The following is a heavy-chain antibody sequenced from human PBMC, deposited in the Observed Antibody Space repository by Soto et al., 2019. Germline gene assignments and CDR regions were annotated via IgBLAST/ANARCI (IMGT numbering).Heavy chain of an antibody. CDR3: AKDLEGYCSSTSCYTYFGLDV. V-gene: IGHV3-30*18. J-gene: IGHJ6*02. D-gene: IGHD2-2*01. CDR1: GFTFSSYV. Sequence: VQLVESGGGVVQPGRSLRLSCAASGFTFSSYVMHWARQAPGKGLEWVAVISYDGSNKYYADSVKGRFTISRDNSKHTLFLQMNSLRPEDTAVYYCAKDLEGYCSSTSCYTYFGLDVWGQGTTVTVSS. CDR2: ISYDGSNK.